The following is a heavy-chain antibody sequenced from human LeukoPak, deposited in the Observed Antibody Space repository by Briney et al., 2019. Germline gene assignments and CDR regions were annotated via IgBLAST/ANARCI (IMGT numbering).Heavy chain of an antibody. CDR2: IHQSGST. V-gene: IGHV4-59*02. CDR3: ARWNDGNHHFDC. Sequence: SETLSLTCTVSGDSVSSYYWNWIRQPPGKGPEWIGYIHQSGSTNNNPSLRSRVTMSADTSRNQFSLDLISVTAADTAVYYCARWNDGNHHFDCWGQGTLVTVSS. CDR1: GDSVSSYY. J-gene: IGHJ4*02. D-gene: IGHD1-1*01.